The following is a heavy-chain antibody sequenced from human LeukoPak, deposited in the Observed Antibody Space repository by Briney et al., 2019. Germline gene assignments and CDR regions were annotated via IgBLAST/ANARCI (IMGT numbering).Heavy chain of an antibody. J-gene: IGHJ4*02. CDR2: IYYTGST. CDR1: GGSVSSGTYY. V-gene: IGHV4-61*01. CDR3: ARRGGSGRSFDY. Sequence: SETLPLTCTVSGGSVSSGTYYWGWIRQPPGKGLEWIGYIYYTGSTNYNPSLKSRLTISVDTSKNQFSLKLSSVTAADTAVYYCARRGGSGRSFDYWGQGTLVTVSS. D-gene: IGHD3-10*01.